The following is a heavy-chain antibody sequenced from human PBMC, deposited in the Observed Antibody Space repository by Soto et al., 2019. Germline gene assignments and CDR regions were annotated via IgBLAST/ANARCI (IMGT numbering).Heavy chain of an antibody. CDR2: IYYSGST. CDR3: ARGSPYYYDSSGYWRSFDI. D-gene: IGHD3-22*01. J-gene: IGHJ3*02. V-gene: IGHV4-30-4*01. Sequence: LSLTCTVSGGSISSGDYYWSWIRQPPGKGLEWIGYIYYSGSTYYNPSLKSRVTISVDTSKNQFSLKLSSVTAADTAVYYCARGSPYYYDSSGYWRSFDIWGQGXMVTV. CDR1: GGSISSGDYY.